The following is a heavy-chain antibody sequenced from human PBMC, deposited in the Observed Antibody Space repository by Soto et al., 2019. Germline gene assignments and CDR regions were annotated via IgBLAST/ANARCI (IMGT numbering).Heavy chain of an antibody. V-gene: IGHV3-74*01. CDR2: INSDGSST. CDR3: ARVPSYYYDGRDV. J-gene: IGHJ6*02. Sequence: EVQLVESGGGLVQPGGSLRLSCAASGYTFSSYWMHWVRQAPGKGLVWVSRINSDGSSTSYADSVKGRFTISRDNAKHTLYLQMNSLIAEDTAVYYCARVPSYYYDGRDVWGQGTTVTVSS. CDR1: GYTFSSYW.